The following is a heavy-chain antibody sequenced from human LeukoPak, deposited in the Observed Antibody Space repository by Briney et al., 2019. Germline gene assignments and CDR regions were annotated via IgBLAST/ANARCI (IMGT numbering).Heavy chain of an antibody. Sequence: PSETLSLTCTVSGDSISSSNYYWGWIRQPPGKGLEWIGSIYHSGSTYYNPSLKSRVTISVDTSKNQFSLKLSSVTAADTAVYYCARMDYGGNSETSWGQGTLVTVSS. CDR1: GDSISSSNYY. D-gene: IGHD4-23*01. CDR3: ARMDYGGNSETS. J-gene: IGHJ5*02. V-gene: IGHV4-39*07. CDR2: IYHSGST.